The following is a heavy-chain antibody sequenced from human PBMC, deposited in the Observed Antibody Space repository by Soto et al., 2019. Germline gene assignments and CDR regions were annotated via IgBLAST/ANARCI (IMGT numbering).Heavy chain of an antibody. CDR1: GGSISSYY. Sequence: NPSETLSLTCTVSGGSISSYYWSWIRQPPGKGLEWIGYIYYSGSTNYNPSLKSRVTISVDTSKNQFSLKLSSVTAADTAVYYCARGATPVYYYYGMDVWGQGTTVTVAS. D-gene: IGHD2-15*01. CDR3: ARGATPVYYYYGMDV. V-gene: IGHV4-59*01. CDR2: IYYSGST. J-gene: IGHJ6*02.